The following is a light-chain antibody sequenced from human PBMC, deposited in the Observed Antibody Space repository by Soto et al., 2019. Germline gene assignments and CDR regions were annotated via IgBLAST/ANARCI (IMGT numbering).Light chain of an antibody. CDR3: SSYTTTTRL. Sequence: QSALTQPASVSGSPGQSITISCTGTSSDIGSNNYVSWFQQRPGKVPTLIIYEVSNRPSGVSTHFSGSKSGNTASLTISGLLPEDEAEYYCSSYTTTTRLFDGGTKLTVL. V-gene: IGLV2-14*01. J-gene: IGLJ3*02. CDR2: EVS. CDR1: SSDIGSNNY.